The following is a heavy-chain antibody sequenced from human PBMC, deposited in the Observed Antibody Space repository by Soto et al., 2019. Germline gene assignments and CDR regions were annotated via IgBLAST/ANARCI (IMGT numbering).Heavy chain of an antibody. CDR2: ISYDGSHI. CDR3: AKKLDAGVFVLPDS. CDR1: GFSFSIYG. V-gene: IGHV3-30*18. Sequence: QVQLVESGGGVVQPGRSLRLSCAASGFSFSIYGMHWVRQAPGKGLEWVAVISYDGSHIYYGDSVKGRFTISRDNSRNTLYLQMNSLRVEDTAVYYCAKKLDAGVFVLPDSWGQGTLVTVSS. J-gene: IGHJ4*02. D-gene: IGHD2-8*01.